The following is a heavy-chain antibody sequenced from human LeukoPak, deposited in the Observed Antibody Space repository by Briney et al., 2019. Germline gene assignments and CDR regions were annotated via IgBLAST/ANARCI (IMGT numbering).Heavy chain of an antibody. D-gene: IGHD3-22*01. V-gene: IGHV4-39*01. J-gene: IGHJ3*02. Sequence: PSETLSLTCTVSGGSISSSSYYWGWIRQPPGKGLEWIGTIYYSGSTYYNPSLESRVTISVDTSENQFSLKLSSVTAADTAVYYCARGNYYDSSGYYSLDAFDIWGQGTMVTVPS. CDR3: ARGNYYDSSGYYSLDAFDI. CDR1: GGSISSSSYY. CDR2: IYYSGST.